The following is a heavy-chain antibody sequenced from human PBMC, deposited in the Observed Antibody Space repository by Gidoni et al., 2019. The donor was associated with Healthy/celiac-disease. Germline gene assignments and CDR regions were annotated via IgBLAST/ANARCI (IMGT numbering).Heavy chain of an antibody. D-gene: IGHD6-13*01. J-gene: IGHJ5*02. Sequence: EVQLVETGGGLIQHGGSLRLSCSASGFTVSSNYMSWVRQAPGKGLEWVSVIYSGGSTYYADSVKGRFTISIDNSKNTLYLQMNSLRAEDTAVYYCARVEVYSSSWYGNWFDPWGQGTLVTVSS. CDR3: ARVEVYSSSWYGNWFDP. V-gene: IGHV3-53*02. CDR2: IYSGGST. CDR1: GFTVSSNY.